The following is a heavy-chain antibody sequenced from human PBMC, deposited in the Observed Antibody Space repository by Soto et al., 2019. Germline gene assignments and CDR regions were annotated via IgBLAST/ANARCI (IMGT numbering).Heavy chain of an antibody. CDR1: AFSFSTSW. CDR3: ATSRNYRFDN. Sequence: PGGSLRLSCAASAFSFSTSWMHWVRQAPGEGLVWVSRINPDGRTINYADSVKGRFTISRDNAKNTLYLQMNILRVEDTAVYFCATSRNYRFDNWGPGTLVTVSS. V-gene: IGHV3-74*01. J-gene: IGHJ4*02. CDR2: INPDGRTI. D-gene: IGHD1-7*01.